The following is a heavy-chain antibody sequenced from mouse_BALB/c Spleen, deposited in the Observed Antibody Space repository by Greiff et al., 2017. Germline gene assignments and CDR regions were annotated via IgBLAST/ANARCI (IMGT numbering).Heavy chain of an antibody. CDR2: ISSGGSYT. J-gene: IGHJ2*01. V-gene: IGHV5-9-3*01. CDR3: ARKGITTVYFDY. D-gene: IGHD1-1*01. CDR1: GFTFSSYA. Sequence: EVHLVESGGGLVKPGGSLKLSCAASGFTFSSYAMSWVRQTPEKRLEWVATISSGGSYTYYPDSVKGRFTISRDNAKNTLYLQMSSLRSEDTAMYYCARKGITTVYFDYWGQGTTLTVSS.